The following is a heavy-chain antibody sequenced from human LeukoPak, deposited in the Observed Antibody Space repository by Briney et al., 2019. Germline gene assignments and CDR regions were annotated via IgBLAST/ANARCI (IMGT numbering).Heavy chain of an antibody. J-gene: IGHJ4*02. CDR3: ARDRRITMVRGVSRNFDY. CDR1: GYTFTSYD. Sequence: ASVKVSCKASGYTFTSYDINWVRQATGQGLEWMGWMNPNSGNTGYAQKFQGRVTITRNTSISTAYMELSRLRSDDTAVYYCARDRRITMVRGVSRNFDYWGQGTLVTVSS. D-gene: IGHD3-10*01. V-gene: IGHV1-8*03. CDR2: MNPNSGNT.